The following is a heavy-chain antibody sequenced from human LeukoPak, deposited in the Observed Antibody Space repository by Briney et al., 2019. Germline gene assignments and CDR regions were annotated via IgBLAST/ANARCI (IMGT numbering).Heavy chain of an antibody. CDR1: GYTFTGYD. Sequence: ASVKVSCKASGYTFTGYDINWVRQATGQGLEWMGWMNPNSGNTGYAQKFLGRVTMTRNTSISTAYMELSSLRSEDTAVYYCARSRTIAARNWFDPWGQGTLVTVSS. D-gene: IGHD6-6*01. V-gene: IGHV1-8*01. CDR3: ARSRTIAARNWFDP. CDR2: MNPNSGNT. J-gene: IGHJ5*02.